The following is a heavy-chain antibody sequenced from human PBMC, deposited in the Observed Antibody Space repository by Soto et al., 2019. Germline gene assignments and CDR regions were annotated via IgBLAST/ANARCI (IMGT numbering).Heavy chain of an antibody. V-gene: IGHV4-4*02. CDR1: GGSISSTNW. J-gene: IGHJ4*02. CDR2: IYHSGST. Sequence: QVQLQESGPGLVKPSGTLSLTCAVSGGSISSTNWWNWVRQPPGKGLEWIGEIYHSGSTNYHPSLKSRVTISVDKSKHQFSLKMSSVTAADTAVYYCATGKELGTKATPFGCWGQGTLVTVSS. D-gene: IGHD5-12*01. CDR3: ATGKELGTKATPFGC.